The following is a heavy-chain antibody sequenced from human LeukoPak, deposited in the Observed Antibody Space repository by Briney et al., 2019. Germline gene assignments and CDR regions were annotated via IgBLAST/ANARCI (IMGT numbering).Heavy chain of an antibody. D-gene: IGHD6-13*01. J-gene: IGHJ6*03. CDR3: ARGRSSSSSWYVERYYYHMDV. CDR2: INHSGST. Sequence: SEALSLTCAVYGGSFSGYYWSWIRQPPGKGLEWIGEINHSGSTNYNPSLKSRVTISVDTSKNQFSLKLSSVTAADTAVYYCARGRSSSSSWYVERYYYHMDVWGKGTTVTVSS. V-gene: IGHV4-34*01. CDR1: GGSFSGYY.